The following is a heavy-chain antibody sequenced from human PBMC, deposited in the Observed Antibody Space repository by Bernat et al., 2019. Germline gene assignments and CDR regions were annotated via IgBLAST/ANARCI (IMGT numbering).Heavy chain of an antibody. CDR3: AKEAAVIKLHGYYFDY. J-gene: IGHJ4*02. D-gene: IGHD1-7*01. Sequence: QVQLVESGGGVVQPGGSLRLSCAASGFTFSSYGMHWVRQAPGKGLEWVAFLRYDGSNKYYADSVKGRFTISRDNSKNTLYLQMNSLRAEDTAVYYCAKEAAVIKLHGYYFDYWGQGTLVTVSS. CDR1: GFTFSSYG. CDR2: LRYDGSNK. V-gene: IGHV3-30*02.